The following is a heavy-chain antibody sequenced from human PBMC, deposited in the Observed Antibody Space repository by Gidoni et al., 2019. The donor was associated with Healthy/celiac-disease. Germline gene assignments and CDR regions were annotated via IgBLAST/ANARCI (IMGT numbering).Heavy chain of an antibody. CDR1: GGSISSSSYY. J-gene: IGHJ5*02. CDR2: IYYSGST. V-gene: IGHV4-39*07. CDR3: ARDPVGALNWFDP. D-gene: IGHD1-26*01. Sequence: QLQLQESGPGLVKPSETLSLTCTVSGGSISSSSYYWGWIRQPPGKGLEWIGSIYYSGSTYYNPSLKSRVTISVDTSKNQFSLKLSSVTAADTAVYYCARDPVGALNWFDPWGQGTLVTVSS.